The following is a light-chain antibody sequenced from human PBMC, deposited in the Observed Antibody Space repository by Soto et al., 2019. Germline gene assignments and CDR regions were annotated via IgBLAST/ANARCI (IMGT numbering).Light chain of an antibody. Sequence: QSGLTQPPSVSGAPGQRVTISCTGSSSNIGAGYDVHWYQQLPGTAPKLLIYGNSNRPSGVPDRFSGSKSGTSASLAITGLQAEDEADYYCQSYDSSLSGDVFGTGTKVTVL. CDR3: QSYDSSLSGDV. V-gene: IGLV1-40*01. J-gene: IGLJ1*01. CDR1: SSNIGAGYD. CDR2: GNS.